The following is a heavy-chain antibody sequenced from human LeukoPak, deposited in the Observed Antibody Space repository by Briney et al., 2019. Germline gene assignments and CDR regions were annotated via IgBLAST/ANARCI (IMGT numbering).Heavy chain of an antibody. CDR3: TGPPD. J-gene: IGHJ4*02. Sequence: GGSLRLSCAASGLSVSDAWMSWVRQAPGKGLEWVGRIKSKSAGGTTDYVASVKGRFTISRDDSKITLYLQMNSLKTEDTAVYYCTGPPDWGQGTLVTVSS. CDR2: IKSKSAGGTT. CDR1: GLSVSDAW. V-gene: IGHV3-15*01.